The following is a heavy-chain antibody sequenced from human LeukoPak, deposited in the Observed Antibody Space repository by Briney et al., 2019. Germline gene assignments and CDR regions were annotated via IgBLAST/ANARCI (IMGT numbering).Heavy chain of an antibody. CDR3: ASAMCGSCRRYDAFDI. V-gene: IGHV4-61*05. Sequence: PSETLSLTCTVSGGSISSSSYYWGWIRQPPGKGLEWIGYIYYSGSTNYNPSLKSRVTISVDTSKNQFSLKLSSVTAADTAVYYCASAMCGSCRRYDAFDIWGQGTMVTVSS. CDR2: IYYSGST. J-gene: IGHJ3*02. D-gene: IGHD2-15*01. CDR1: GGSISSSSYY.